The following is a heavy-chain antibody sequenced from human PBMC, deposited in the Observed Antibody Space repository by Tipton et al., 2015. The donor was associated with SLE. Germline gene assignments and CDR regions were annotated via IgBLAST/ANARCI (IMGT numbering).Heavy chain of an antibody. V-gene: IGHV4-34*01. Sequence: TLSLTCDVYGGSFSGYYWSWIRQPPGKGLEWIGEVNHSGSTNYNPSLESRVTIFVDTSKNQFSLKLKSVTAADTAVYYCATDRRIVVVPAAMDYNWFDPWGHGTLVTISS. CDR2: VNHSGST. CDR1: GGSFSGYY. CDR3: ATDRRIVVVPAAMDYNWFDP. D-gene: IGHD2-2*01. J-gene: IGHJ5*02.